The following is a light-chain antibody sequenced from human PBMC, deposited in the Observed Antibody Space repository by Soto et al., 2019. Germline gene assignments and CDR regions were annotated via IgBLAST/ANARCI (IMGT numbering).Light chain of an antibody. CDR2: AAS. CDR3: QHLNTFPIT. CDR1: QDISTH. J-gene: IGKJ5*01. V-gene: IGKV1-9*01. Sequence: DIQMTQSPSSLSASVGDRVTISFRASQDISTHLAWFAQKPGRAPQLLIYAASTLHSGVPSRFSGSGSGTDFTLTISSLQPEDFATYYCQHLNTFPITFGPGTRLEI.